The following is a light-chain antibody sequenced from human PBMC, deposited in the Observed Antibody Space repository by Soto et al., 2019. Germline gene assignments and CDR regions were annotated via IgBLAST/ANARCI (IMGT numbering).Light chain of an antibody. CDR3: QQSYSTPRT. V-gene: IGKV1-39*01. CDR2: TAS. CDR1: QSISTY. Sequence: DIQMTQSPSSLSASVGDRVTITCRASQSISTYLHWYQQKPGKAPKLLIYTASTLQSGVPSRFSGSGSGTDFTLTIRSLQPEDFATYYCQQSYSTPRTFGQGTKVEVK. J-gene: IGKJ1*01.